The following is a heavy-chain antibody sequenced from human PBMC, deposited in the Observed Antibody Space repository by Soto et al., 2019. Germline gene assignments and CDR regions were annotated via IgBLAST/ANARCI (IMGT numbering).Heavy chain of an antibody. CDR2: TYYRSKWYN. D-gene: IGHD3-10*01. V-gene: IGHV6-1*01. J-gene: IGHJ6*02. CDR1: GDSVSSNSAA. Sequence: SQTLSLTCAISGDSVSSNSAAWNWTRQSPSRGLEWLGRTYYRSKWYNDYAVSVKSRITINPDTSKNQFSLQLNSVTPEDTAVYYCARDLMVRGFPLPQQYGMGVWGQGTTVTVSS. CDR3: ARDLMVRGFPLPQQYGMGV.